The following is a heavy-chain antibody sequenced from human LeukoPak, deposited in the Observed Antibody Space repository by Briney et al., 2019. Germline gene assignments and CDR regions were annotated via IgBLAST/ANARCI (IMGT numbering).Heavy chain of an antibody. J-gene: IGHJ4*02. Sequence: GGSLRLSCAASGFTFSNAWMSWVRQAPGKGLEWVGRIKSKTDGGTTDYAAPVKGRFTISRDDSKNTLYLEMSTLKTEDKAMYFCFYFWRGSSLVDYWGQGTLITVSS. V-gene: IGHV3-15*01. D-gene: IGHD3-3*01. CDR3: FYFWRGSSLVDY. CDR2: IKSKTDGGTT. CDR1: GFTFSNAW.